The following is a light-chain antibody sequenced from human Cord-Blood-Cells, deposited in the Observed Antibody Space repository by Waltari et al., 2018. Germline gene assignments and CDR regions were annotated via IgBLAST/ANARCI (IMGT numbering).Light chain of an antibody. J-gene: IGLJ3*02. CDR2: YKSDSDK. CDR1: RGLHVCNYR. Sequence: ALLTPPASPSALPGAFASPPFTLPRGLHVCNYRISLYQQKPGSPPQYLLRYKSDSDKQQGSGVPSRFSGSKDASANAGILLISGLQSEDEADYYCMIWHSSAWVFGGGTKLTVL. CDR3: MIWHSSAWV. V-gene: IGLV5-45*01.